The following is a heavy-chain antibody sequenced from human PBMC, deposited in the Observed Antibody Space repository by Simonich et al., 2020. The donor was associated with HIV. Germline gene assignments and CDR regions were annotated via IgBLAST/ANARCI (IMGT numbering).Heavy chain of an antibody. CDR2: ISSSSKYI. Sequence: EVQLVESGGGLVKPGGSLRLSCAASGFTFSSYSMNWVRQAPGKGLEWVSSISSSSKYIYYADSVKGRFTISRDNAKNSLYLQMNSLRAEDTAVYYCARSTVPNYYYYGMDVWGQGTTVTVSS. CDR1: GFTFSSYS. J-gene: IGHJ6*02. V-gene: IGHV3-21*01. D-gene: IGHD4-17*01. CDR3: ARSTVPNYYYYGMDV.